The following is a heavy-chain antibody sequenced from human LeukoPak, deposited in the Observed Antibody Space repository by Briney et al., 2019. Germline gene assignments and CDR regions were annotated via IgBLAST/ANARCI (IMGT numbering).Heavy chain of an antibody. CDR2: ISSSGGST. J-gene: IGHJ4*02. CDR3: ATSTKKGRITMIVVAPRRFDY. D-gene: IGHD3-22*01. CDR1: GFTFNSYA. V-gene: IGHV3-23*01. Sequence: GGSLRLSCAASGFTFNSYAMTWVRQAPGKGLEWVSAISSSGGSTYYADSLKGRFTISRDNSKNTLYLQMNSLRAEDTAVYYCATSTKKGRITMIVVAPRRFDYWGQGTLVTVSS.